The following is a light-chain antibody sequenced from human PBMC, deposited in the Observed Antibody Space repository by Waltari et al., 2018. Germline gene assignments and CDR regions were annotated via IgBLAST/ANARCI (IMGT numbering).Light chain of an antibody. CDR1: TSDIGDYKY. J-gene: IGLJ1*01. Sequence: QAALTQPRSVSGSPGQSVTISCTGATSDIGDYKYVSWYQQYPDTAPKLMIYEVNKRPSGVSDRFSGSKSCNTASLTISGLQAEDDADYYCNSYAGSNTFYIFGSGTRLTVL. CDR3: NSYAGSNTFYI. CDR2: EVN. V-gene: IGLV2-11*01.